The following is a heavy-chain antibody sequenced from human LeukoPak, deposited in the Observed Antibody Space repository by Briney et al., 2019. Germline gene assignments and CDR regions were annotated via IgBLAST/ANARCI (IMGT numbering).Heavy chain of an antibody. J-gene: IGHJ4*02. CDR1: GFTFSSYS. D-gene: IGHD6-19*01. CDR3: ARLGWVVGPDY. Sequence: GGSLRLSCAASGFTFSSYSMNWVRQAPGKGLEWVSSISSSSSYIYYADSVKGRFTISRDNAKNSLYLQMNSLRAEDTAVYYCARLGWVVGPDYWGQGTLVTVSS. V-gene: IGHV3-21*01. CDR2: ISSSSSYI.